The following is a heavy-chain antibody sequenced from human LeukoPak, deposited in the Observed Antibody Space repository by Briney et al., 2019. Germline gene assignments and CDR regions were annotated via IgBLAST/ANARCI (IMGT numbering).Heavy chain of an antibody. D-gene: IGHD2-2*01. CDR2: ISSSSSYI. CDR3: ARSTSWVGLDAFDI. V-gene: IGHV3-21*01. CDR1: GFTFSSYS. J-gene: IGHJ3*02. Sequence: GGSLRLSCAASGFTFSSYSMNWVRQAPGKGLEWVSSISSSSSYIYYADSVKGRFTISRDNAKNSLYLQMNSLRAEDTAVYYCARSTSWVGLDAFDIWGQGTMVTVSS.